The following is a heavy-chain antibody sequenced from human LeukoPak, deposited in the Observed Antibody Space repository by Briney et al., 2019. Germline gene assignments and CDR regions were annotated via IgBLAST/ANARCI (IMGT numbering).Heavy chain of an antibody. D-gene: IGHD6-13*01. V-gene: IGHV4-34*01. CDR1: GESFSAYY. CDR2: IHHSGTT. Sequence: PSETLSLTCAVYGESFSAYYWSWIRQAPGKTLEWIGEIHHSGTTNYNPSLKSRVNILIDPSKKQFSLKLSSVSPADTAVYYCARSGTYQHSSSYDYWGQGTLVTVSS. J-gene: IGHJ4*02. CDR3: ARSGTYQHSSSYDY.